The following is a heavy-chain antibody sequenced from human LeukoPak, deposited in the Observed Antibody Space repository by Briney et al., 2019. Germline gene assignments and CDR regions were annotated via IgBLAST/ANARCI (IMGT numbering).Heavy chain of an antibody. J-gene: IGHJ5*02. Sequence: ASVKVSCKASGYTFTNYYIHWVRQAPGQGLECMGIINPSGGSTSYAQKFQGRVTMTRDMSTSTVYMELSSLRSEDTAVYYCARGGVGATTYVWFDPWGQGTLVTVSS. D-gene: IGHD1-26*01. CDR1: GYTFTNYY. CDR2: INPSGGST. V-gene: IGHV1-46*01. CDR3: ARGGVGATTYVWFDP.